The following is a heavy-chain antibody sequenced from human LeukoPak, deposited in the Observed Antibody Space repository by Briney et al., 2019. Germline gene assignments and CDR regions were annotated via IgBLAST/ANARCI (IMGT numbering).Heavy chain of an antibody. CDR1: GYTFTSYG. Sequence: ASVKVSCKASGYTFTSYGISWVRQAPGQGLEWMGWISAYKGNTNYAQKLQGRVTMTTDTSTSTAYMELRSLRSDDTAVYYCARFGGKRGYYYYMDVWGKGTTVTVSS. CDR2: ISAYKGNT. V-gene: IGHV1-18*01. D-gene: IGHD3-10*01. J-gene: IGHJ6*03. CDR3: ARFGGKRGYYYYMDV.